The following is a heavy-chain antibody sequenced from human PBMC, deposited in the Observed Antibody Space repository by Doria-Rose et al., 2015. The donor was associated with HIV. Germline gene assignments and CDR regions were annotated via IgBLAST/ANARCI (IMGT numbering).Heavy chain of an antibody. V-gene: IGHV1-46*01. CDR2: HNPRDDTT. CDR3: TRSHIDTPHAAFDI. Sequence: VQLVQSGAEVKKPGASVKVSCKPSGDSFTIYYIHWVRQAPGQGLEWMGLHNPRDDTTNYAQKFRGRVTMTSDASSSTVYMEVSGLTSEDTAIYYCTRSHIDTPHAAFDIWGQGTVVT. J-gene: IGHJ3*02. CDR1: GDSFTIYY. D-gene: IGHD2-21*01.